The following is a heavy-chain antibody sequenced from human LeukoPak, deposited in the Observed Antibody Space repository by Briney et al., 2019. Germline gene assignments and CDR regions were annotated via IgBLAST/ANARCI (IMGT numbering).Heavy chain of an antibody. CDR2: MYPNSGNT. V-gene: IGHV1-8*01. CDR3: ARELRDPGMGIGAAIYGMDV. J-gene: IGHJ6*02. D-gene: IGHD2-2*01. Sequence: ASVKVSCKASGYTFTSYDINWVRQATGQGLEWMGWMYPNSGNTGYAQKFQGRVTMTRNTSISTAYMELNSLRAEDTAVYYCARELRDPGMGIGAAIYGMDVWGQGTTVTVSS. CDR1: GYTFTSYD.